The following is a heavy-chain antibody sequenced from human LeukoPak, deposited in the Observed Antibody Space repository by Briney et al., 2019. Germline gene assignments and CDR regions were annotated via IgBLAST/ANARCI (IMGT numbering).Heavy chain of an antibody. CDR3: ARAYLLQSFNWFDP. J-gene: IGHJ5*02. D-gene: IGHD6-19*01. Sequence: SEILSLTCAVYGRSFSDYYWSWIRQPPGKGLEWIGEINHSGSTNYNPSLKSRVTISVDTSKNQFSLKLSSVTAADTAVYYCARAYLLQSFNWFDPWGQGTLVTVSS. CDR2: INHSGST. CDR1: GRSFSDYY. V-gene: IGHV4-34*01.